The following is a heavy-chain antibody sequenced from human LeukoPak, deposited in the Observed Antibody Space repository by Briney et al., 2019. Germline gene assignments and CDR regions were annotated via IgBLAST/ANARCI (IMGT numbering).Heavy chain of an antibody. CDR1: GFIFSSSW. CDR2: IKEDGSEK. CDR3: ARRKWELYFDF. Sequence: GSLRLSCAASGFIFSSSWMSWVRQAPGKGLEWVANIKEDGSEKYYVDSVKGRFTITRDNAKNSLYLQMNSLRGEDTAVYYCARRKWELYFDFWGQGTLVTVSS. V-gene: IGHV3-7*01. J-gene: IGHJ4*02. D-gene: IGHD1-7*01.